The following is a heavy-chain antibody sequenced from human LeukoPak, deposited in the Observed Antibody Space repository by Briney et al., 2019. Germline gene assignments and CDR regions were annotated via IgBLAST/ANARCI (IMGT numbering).Heavy chain of an antibody. D-gene: IGHD3-22*01. CDR1: GFTFSSYS. J-gene: IGHJ3*02. CDR2: ISSSSSYI. Sequence: GGSLRLSCAASGFTFSSYSMNWVRQAPGKGPEWVSSISSSSSYIYYADSLKGRFTISRDNAKRSLFLQMNSLRAEDTTVYFCARALGSSADYYLRVDAFDIWGQGTMVTVSS. CDR3: ARALGSSADYYLRVDAFDI. V-gene: IGHV3-21*01.